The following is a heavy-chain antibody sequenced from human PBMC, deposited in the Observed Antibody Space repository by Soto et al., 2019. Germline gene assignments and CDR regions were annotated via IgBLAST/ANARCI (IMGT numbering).Heavy chain of an antibody. V-gene: IGHV3-33*01. J-gene: IGHJ5*02. CDR2: IWFDGSKE. CDR1: GFKFRNYA. CDR3: ARAHSMVLLDRFDP. D-gene: IGHD2-8*01. Sequence: QVQLVESGGGVVQPGKSLRLSCAASGFKFRNYAIHWVRQAPGKGLEWLAVIWFDGSKEYYADSVKGRFTISRDNSKNTVFLHMNSLTADDSGVFYCARAHSMVLLDRFDPWGPGTLVTVSS.